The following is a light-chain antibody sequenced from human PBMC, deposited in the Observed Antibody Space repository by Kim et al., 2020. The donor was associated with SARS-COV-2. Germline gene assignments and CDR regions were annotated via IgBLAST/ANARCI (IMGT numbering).Light chain of an antibody. CDR3: QVWDSSSDHPV. CDR1: NIGSKS. Sequence: SYELTQPFSVSVAQGKTARITCGGNNIGSKSVHWYQHKPGQAPMLVIYYNSDRPSGIPERFSGSNSGNTATLTISRVEAGDEADYYCQVWDSSSDHPVFGGGTQLTV. J-gene: IGLJ3*02. CDR2: YNS. V-gene: IGLV3-21*04.